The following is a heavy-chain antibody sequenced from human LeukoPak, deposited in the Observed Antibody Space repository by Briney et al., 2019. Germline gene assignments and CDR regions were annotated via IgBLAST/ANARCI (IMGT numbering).Heavy chain of an antibody. CDR1: GGFISSGSYY. V-gene: IGHV4-61*02. Sequence: SQTLSLTCTVSGGFISSGSYYWNWIRQPAGKGLEWIGRIYTSGSTYYNPSLKSRVTISVDTSKNQFSLKLSSVTAADTAVYYCARHGALELGNAFHIWGQGTMVSVSS. J-gene: IGHJ3*02. CDR2: IYTSGST. CDR3: ARHGALELGNAFHI. D-gene: IGHD1-7*01.